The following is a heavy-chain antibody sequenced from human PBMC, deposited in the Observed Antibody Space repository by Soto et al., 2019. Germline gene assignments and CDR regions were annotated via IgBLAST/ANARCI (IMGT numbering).Heavy chain of an antibody. CDR2: IKQDGSEK. D-gene: IGHD3-22*01. CDR1: GFTFSSYW. J-gene: IGHJ6*02. CDR3: ARFYYDSSGYLPSPYYYYYGLDV. Sequence: GGSLRLSCAASGFTFSSYWMSWVRQAPGKGLEWVANIKQDGSEKYYVDSVKGRFTISRDNAKNSLYLQMNSLRAEDTAVYYCARFYYDSSGYLPSPYYYYYGLDVWGQGTTVTVSS. V-gene: IGHV3-7*04.